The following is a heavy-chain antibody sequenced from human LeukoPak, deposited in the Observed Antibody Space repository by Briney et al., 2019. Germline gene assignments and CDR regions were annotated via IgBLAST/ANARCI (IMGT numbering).Heavy chain of an antibody. D-gene: IGHD2-15*01. CDR1: GYTFTGYY. CDR2: INPNSGGT. Sequence: GASVKVSCKASGYTFTGYYMHWVRQAPGQGLEWMGWINPNSGGTNYAQKFQGRVTMTRDTSISTAYMELSRLRSDDTAVYYCARERYCGGGSCDYYGMDVWGQGTTVTVSS. J-gene: IGHJ6*02. CDR3: ARERYCGGGSCDYYGMDV. V-gene: IGHV1-2*02.